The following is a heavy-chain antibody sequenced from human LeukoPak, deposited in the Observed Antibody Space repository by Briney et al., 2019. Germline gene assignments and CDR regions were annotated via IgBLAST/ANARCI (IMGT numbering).Heavy chain of an antibody. V-gene: IGHV4-4*02. CDR1: GGSISSSNW. J-gene: IGHJ4*02. CDR2: IYHSGST. Sequence: PSGTLSLTCAVSGGSISSSNWWSWVRQPPGKGLEWIGEIYHSGSTNYNPSLKSRVTISVDKSKNQFSLKLSSVIAADTAVYYCASLYDVGSGWPFDYWGQGTLVTVSS. CDR3: ASLYDVGSGWPFDY. D-gene: IGHD6-19*01.